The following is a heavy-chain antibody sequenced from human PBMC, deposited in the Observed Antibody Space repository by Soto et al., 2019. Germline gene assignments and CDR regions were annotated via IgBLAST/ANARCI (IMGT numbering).Heavy chain of an antibody. D-gene: IGHD3-10*01. Sequence: QVTLKESGPVLVKPTETLTLTCTVSGFSLSNARMGVSWIRQPPGKALEWLAHIFSNDEKSYSTSLKSRLTISKDTSKSQVVLTMTNMDPVDTATYYCARIKDYYGSGSYQDAFDIWGQGTMVTVSS. J-gene: IGHJ3*02. CDR1: GFSLSNARMG. V-gene: IGHV2-26*01. CDR2: IFSNDEK. CDR3: ARIKDYYGSGSYQDAFDI.